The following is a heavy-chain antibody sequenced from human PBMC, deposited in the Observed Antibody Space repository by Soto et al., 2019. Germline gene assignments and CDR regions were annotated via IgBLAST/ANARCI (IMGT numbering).Heavy chain of an antibody. V-gene: IGHV4-59*01. Sequence: PSETLSLTCAVSGCSISSDYWSWCRQSPGKGLVWIVGIYYSSSTNDNPSLMSRVTMLLDTTNTQFSLKLISVTAADTAVYYCGKVNLGARPYAFDIWGQGTTVTVSS. CDR1: GCSISSDY. J-gene: IGHJ3*02. CDR3: GKVNLGARPYAFDI. D-gene: IGHD1-26*01. CDR2: IYYSSST.